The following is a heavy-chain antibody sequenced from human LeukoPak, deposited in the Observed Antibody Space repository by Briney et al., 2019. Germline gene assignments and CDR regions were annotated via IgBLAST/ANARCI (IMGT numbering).Heavy chain of an antibody. CDR3: ARERFGVLDP. J-gene: IGHJ5*02. Sequence: PSETLSLTCTVSGGSISSNYWSWIRQPPGKALEWLGYIHYRGTTNYNPSLKSRVTISVDTSKNQFSLKLSSVTAADTAVYYCARERFGVLDPWGQGTLVTVSS. CDR2: IHYRGTT. D-gene: IGHD3-10*01. V-gene: IGHV4-59*01. CDR1: GGSISSNY.